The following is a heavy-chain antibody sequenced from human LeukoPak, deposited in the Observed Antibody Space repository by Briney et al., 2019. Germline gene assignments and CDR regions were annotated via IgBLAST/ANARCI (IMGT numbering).Heavy chain of an antibody. Sequence: GGSLRLSCAASGFTFSNYWMLWVRQAPGKGLVWVSRINTDGGSTSYADSVKGRFTISRDYAKNTLYLQMSSLRAEDTAVYYCARGAVTPHYYYYYMDVWGKGTTVTVSS. J-gene: IGHJ6*03. D-gene: IGHD4-11*01. V-gene: IGHV3-74*01. CDR2: INTDGGST. CDR3: ARGAVTPHYYYYYMDV. CDR1: GFTFSNYW.